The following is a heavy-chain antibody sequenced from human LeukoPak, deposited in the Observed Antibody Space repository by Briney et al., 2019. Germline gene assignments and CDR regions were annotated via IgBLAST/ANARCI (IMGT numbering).Heavy chain of an antibody. CDR3: AKEAMVRGVTTKIFDY. D-gene: IGHD3-10*01. Sequence: GGSLRLSCAASGFTFDDYAVHWVRQAPGKGLEWVSGISWNSGSIGYADSVKGRFTISRDNAKNSLYLQMNSLRAEDTALYYCAKEAMVRGVTTKIFDYWGQGTLVTVSS. V-gene: IGHV3-9*01. J-gene: IGHJ4*02. CDR1: GFTFDDYA. CDR2: ISWNSGSI.